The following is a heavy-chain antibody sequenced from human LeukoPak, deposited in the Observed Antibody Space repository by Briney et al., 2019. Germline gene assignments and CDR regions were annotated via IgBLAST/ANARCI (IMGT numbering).Heavy chain of an antibody. CDR2: ISYVESET. D-gene: IGHD2-2*02. CDR1: GFTFSSYA. CDR3: AKDLYTSGGILDY. Sequence: PGGSLRLSCAASGFTFSSYAMHWVRPAPGKGLEWLAVISYVESETYYADSVKGRFTISRDNSKNMVYLRMNSLRVEDTAFYYCAKDLYTSGGILDYWGQGTLVTVSS. J-gene: IGHJ4*02. V-gene: IGHV3-30*04.